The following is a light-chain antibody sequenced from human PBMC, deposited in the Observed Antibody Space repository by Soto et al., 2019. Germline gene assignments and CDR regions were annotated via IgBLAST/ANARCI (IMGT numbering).Light chain of an antibody. CDR2: EVY. CDR1: SSDVGGYNY. V-gene: IGLV2-8*01. J-gene: IGLJ1*01. CDR3: SSYVGTNSYV. Sequence: QSVLTQPPSASGSPGQSVTISCTGTSSDVGGYNYVSWYQHHPGKAPKLIIYEVYKRPSGVPDRFSGSKSGNTAALTVSGIQAEDEDDYYCSSYVGTNSYVFGTGTKVTVL.